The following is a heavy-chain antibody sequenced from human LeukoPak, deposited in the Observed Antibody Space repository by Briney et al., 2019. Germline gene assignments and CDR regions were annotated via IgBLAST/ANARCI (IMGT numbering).Heavy chain of an antibody. J-gene: IGHJ3*02. V-gene: IGHV5-51*01. D-gene: IGHD6-13*01. CDR1: GYTFTSYW. CDR2: IYPGDSDT. CDR3: ARPNIPAAGTDAFDI. Sequence: GEALKFSCKGSGYTFTSYWIGWVRQMPGKGLEWMGIIYPGDSDTRYSPSFQGQVTISVDKSISTAYLQWSSLKAPDTAMYYCARPNIPAAGTDAFDIWGQGTMVTVSS.